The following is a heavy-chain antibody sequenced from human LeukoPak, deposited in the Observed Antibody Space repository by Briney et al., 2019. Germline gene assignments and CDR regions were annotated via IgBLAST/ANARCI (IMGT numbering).Heavy chain of an antibody. D-gene: IGHD6-19*01. CDR2: ISSSGSTI. V-gene: IGHV3-48*03. CDR3: TTDSSGWYFYYMDV. J-gene: IGHJ6*03. CDR1: GFTFSSYE. Sequence: GGSLRLSCAASGFTFSSYEMNWVRQAPGKGLEWVSYISSSGSTIYYADSVKGRFTISRDNAKNSLYLQMNSLRAEDTAVYYCTTDSSGWYFYYMDVWGKGTTVTVSS.